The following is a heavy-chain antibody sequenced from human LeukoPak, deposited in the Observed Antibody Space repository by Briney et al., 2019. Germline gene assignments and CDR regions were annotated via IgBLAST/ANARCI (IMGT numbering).Heavy chain of an antibody. J-gene: IGHJ3*02. Sequence: ASVKVSCKASGYTFTSYYMHWVRQAPGQGLEWMGIINPSGGSTSYAQKFQGRVTMTRDTSTSTVYMELNSLKSDDAAVYYCASGEWEQHAFNIWGQGTLVTVSS. V-gene: IGHV1-46*01. CDR1: GYTFTSYY. CDR3: ASGEWEQHAFNI. CDR2: INPSGGST. D-gene: IGHD1-26*01.